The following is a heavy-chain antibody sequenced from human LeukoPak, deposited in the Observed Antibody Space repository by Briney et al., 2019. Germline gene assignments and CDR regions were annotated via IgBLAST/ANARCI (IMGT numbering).Heavy chain of an antibody. CDR3: ASSRDWFDP. D-gene: IGHD6-6*01. Sequence: PSETLSLTCTVSGGSISSYYWSWIRQPPGKGLEWIGYIYYSGSTNYNPSLKSRVTISVDTSKNQFSLKLSSVTAVDTAVYYCASSRDWFDPWGQGTLVTVSS. CDR1: GGSISSYY. CDR2: IYYSGST. J-gene: IGHJ5*02. V-gene: IGHV4-59*01.